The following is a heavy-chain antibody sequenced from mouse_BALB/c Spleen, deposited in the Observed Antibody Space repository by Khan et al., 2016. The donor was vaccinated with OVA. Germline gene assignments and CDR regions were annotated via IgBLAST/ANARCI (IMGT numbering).Heavy chain of an antibody. CDR1: GYSFTSYY. CDR2: IDPFNGGT. CDR3: GRHGYVAWFAY. J-gene: IGHJ3*01. V-gene: IGHV1S135*01. D-gene: IGHD2-2*01. Sequence: EVQLQESGPELMKPGALVKISCKASGYSFTSYYIHWVKQSHGKSLEWIGYIDPFNGGTSYNPKFKGKATLTVDKSSSTAYMHLSSLTSDDSAVYYGGRHGYVAWFAYWGQGTLVTVSA.